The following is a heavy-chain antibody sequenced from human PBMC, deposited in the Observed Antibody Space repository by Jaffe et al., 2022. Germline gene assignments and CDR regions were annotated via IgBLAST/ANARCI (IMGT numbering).Heavy chain of an antibody. CDR1: GGSISSSSYY. V-gene: IGHV4-39*01. D-gene: IGHD6-19*01. Sequence: QLQLQESGPGLVKPSETLSLTCTVSGGSISSSSYYWGWIRQPPGKGLEWIGSIYYSGSTYYNPSLKSRVTISVDTSKNQFSLKLSSVTAADTAVYYCARPEYSSGLDTAFDIWGQGTMVTVSS. CDR2: IYYSGST. CDR3: ARPEYSSGLDTAFDI. J-gene: IGHJ3*02.